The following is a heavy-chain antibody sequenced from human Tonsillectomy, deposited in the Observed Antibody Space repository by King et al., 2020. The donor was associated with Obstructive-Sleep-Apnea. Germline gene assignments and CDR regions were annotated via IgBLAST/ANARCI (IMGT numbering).Heavy chain of an antibody. V-gene: IGHV3-33*01. CDR1: GFTFSNYG. CDR3: ARAGTTVVQWGAEYFQH. Sequence: VQLVESGGGVVQPGRSLRLSCAASGFTFSNYGMHWVRQAPGKGLEWVAVIWYDGSKKYYADSVKCRLTISRDNSKNTLYLQMNSLRAEDTAVYYCARAGTTVVQWGAEYFQHWGQGTLVTVSS. D-gene: IGHD4-23*01. J-gene: IGHJ1*01. CDR2: IWYDGSKK.